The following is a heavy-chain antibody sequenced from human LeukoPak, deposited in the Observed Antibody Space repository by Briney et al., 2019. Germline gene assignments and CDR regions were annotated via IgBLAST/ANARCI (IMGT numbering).Heavy chain of an antibody. CDR3: AGDSSGWYYFDY. CDR2: IIPIFGTA. D-gene: IGHD6-19*01. V-gene: IGHV1-69*05. CDR1: RGTFSSYA. J-gene: IGHJ4*02. Sequence: SVKVSCKASRGTFSSYAISWVRQAPGQGLEWMGRIIPIFGTANYAQKFQGRVTITTDESTSTAYLELSSLRSEDTAVYYCAGDSSGWYYFDYWGQGTLVTVSS.